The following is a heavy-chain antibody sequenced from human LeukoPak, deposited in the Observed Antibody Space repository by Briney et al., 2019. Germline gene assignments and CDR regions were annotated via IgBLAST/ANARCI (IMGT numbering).Heavy chain of an antibody. CDR1: GFSLSTSGMC. V-gene: IGHV2-70*11. CDR3: ARIVSGSTATVWAFDI. J-gene: IGHJ3*02. CDR2: IDWDDDK. D-gene: IGHD3-10*01. Sequence: SGPTLVNPTQTLTLTCTFSGFSLSTSGMCVSWIRQPPGKALEWLARIDWDDDKYYSTSLKTRLTISKDTSKNQVVLTMTNMDPVDTATYYCARIVSGSTATVWAFDIWGQGTMVTVSS.